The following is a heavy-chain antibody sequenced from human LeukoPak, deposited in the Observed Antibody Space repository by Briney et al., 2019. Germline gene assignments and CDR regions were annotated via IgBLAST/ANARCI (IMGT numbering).Heavy chain of an antibody. CDR1: GGSISSYY. CDR2: IYYSGST. D-gene: IGHD2-8*01. J-gene: IGHJ3*02. Sequence: KPSETLSLTCTVSGGSISSYYWSWIRQPPGKGLEWIGYIYYSGSTNYNPSLKSRVTISVDTSKNQFSLKLSSVTAADTAVYYCARPYLADASDIWGQGTMVTVSS. V-gene: IGHV4-59*01. CDR3: ARPYLADASDI.